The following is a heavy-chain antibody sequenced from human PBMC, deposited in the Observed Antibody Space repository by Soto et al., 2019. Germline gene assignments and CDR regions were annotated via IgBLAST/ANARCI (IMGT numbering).Heavy chain of an antibody. CDR2: IYYSGST. J-gene: IGHJ6*03. Sequence: SETLSLTCTVSGGSISSYYWSWIRQPPGKGLEWIGYIYYSGSTNYNPSLKSRVTISVDTSKNQFSLKLSSVTAADTAVYYCASTTIFGVRNRDGYMDVWGKGTTVTVSS. V-gene: IGHV4-59*08. CDR1: GGSISSYY. CDR3: ASTTIFGVRNRDGYMDV. D-gene: IGHD3-3*01.